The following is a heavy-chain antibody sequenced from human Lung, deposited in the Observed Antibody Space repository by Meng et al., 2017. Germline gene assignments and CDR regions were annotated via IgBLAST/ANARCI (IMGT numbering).Heavy chain of an antibody. CDR1: GFTFSNAY. CDR2: IRGDGGSI. CDR3: ARESGYFEY. V-gene: IGHV3-74*03. J-gene: IGHJ4*02. Sequence: EGQLGESGGGLVKAGGSLRLSCEGSGFTFSNAYMTWVRQVPGKRLEWVSRIRGDGGSIVYADSVKGRFTISRDNAKNTLFLQMNSLRAEDTAVYYCARESGYFEYWGQGILVTVSS.